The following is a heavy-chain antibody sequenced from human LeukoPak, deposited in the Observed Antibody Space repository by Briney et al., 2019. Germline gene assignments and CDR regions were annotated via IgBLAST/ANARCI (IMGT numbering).Heavy chain of an antibody. J-gene: IGHJ4*02. D-gene: IGHD3-22*01. V-gene: IGHV3-21*01. CDR2: SSGSSIYI. Sequence: TFSSGSSIYIYYADSVKGRFTISRDNAKNSLYLQMNSQRAEDTAVYYCARDPPYYDSSGYYYDYWGQGTLVTVSS. CDR3: ARDPPYYDSSGYYYDY.